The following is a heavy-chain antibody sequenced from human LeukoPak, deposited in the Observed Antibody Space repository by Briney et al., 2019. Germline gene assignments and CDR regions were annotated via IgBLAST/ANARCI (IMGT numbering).Heavy chain of an antibody. CDR3: ARDQYRSGGSCYSGTYYYYGMDV. Sequence: GGSLRLSCAASGFTFSSYGMHWVRQAPGKGLEWVAVIWYDGSKKYYADSEKGRFTISRDNSNNTLYLQMNSLRAEDTAVYYCARDQYRSGGSCYSGTYYYYGMDVWGQGTTVTVSS. CDR1: GFTFSSYG. J-gene: IGHJ6*02. CDR2: IWYDGSKK. D-gene: IGHD2-15*01. V-gene: IGHV3-33*01.